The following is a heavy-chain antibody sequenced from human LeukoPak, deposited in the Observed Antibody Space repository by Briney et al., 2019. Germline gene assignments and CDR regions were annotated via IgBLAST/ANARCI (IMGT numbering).Heavy chain of an antibody. J-gene: IGHJ4*02. Sequence: GRSLRLSCAASGFTFSSYGMHWVRQAPGKGLEWVAVIWYDGSNKYYADSVKGRFTISRDNSKNTLYLQMNSLRAEDTAVYYCAKAVTPPIRYSYGPEYYFDYWGQGTLVTVSS. CDR2: IWYDGSNK. D-gene: IGHD5-18*01. CDR3: AKAVTPPIRYSYGPEYYFDY. V-gene: IGHV3-33*06. CDR1: GFTFSSYG.